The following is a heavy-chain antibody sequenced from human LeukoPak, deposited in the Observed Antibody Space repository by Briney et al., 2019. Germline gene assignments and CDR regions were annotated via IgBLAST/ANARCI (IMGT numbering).Heavy chain of an antibody. CDR2: ISRNGGST. Sequence: GGSLRLSCSASGFTFSSFAMHWVRQAPGKGLEYVAAISRNGGSTYYADSVKGRFTISRDNSKSTLYLQMSSLRAEDTAVYLCVKDLRSDFMGVLSRYLSYWGQGTLVSVSS. CDR1: GFTFSSFA. V-gene: IGHV3-64D*09. D-gene: IGHD2/OR15-2a*01. J-gene: IGHJ4*02. CDR3: VKDLRSDFMGVLSRYLSY.